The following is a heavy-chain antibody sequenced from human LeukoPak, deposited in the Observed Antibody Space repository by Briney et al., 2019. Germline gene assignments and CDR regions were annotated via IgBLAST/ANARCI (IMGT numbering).Heavy chain of an antibody. CDR1: GYTFTGYY. V-gene: IGHV1-2*02. J-gene: IGHJ4*02. CDR3: ARDVAQYTSSSDFDY. CDR2: INPNSGGT. Sequence: ASVKVSCKASGYTFTGYYMHWVRQAPGQGLEWMGWINPNSGGTNYAQRFQGRVTMTRDTSISTAYTELSRLRSDDTAVYYCARDVAQYTSSSDFDYWGQGTLVTVSS. D-gene: IGHD6-6*01.